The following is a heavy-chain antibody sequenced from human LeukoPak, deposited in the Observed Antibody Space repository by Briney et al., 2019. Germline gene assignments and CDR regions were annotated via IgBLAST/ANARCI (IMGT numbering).Heavy chain of an antibody. J-gene: IGHJ4*02. CDR1: GFTFSGSA. CDR3: TTTVVTGDFGY. Sequence: GGSLRLSCAASGFTFSGSAMHWVRQASGKGLEWVGRIRSKANSYATAYAASVKGRFTISRDDSKNTAYLQMNSLKTEDTAVYYCTTTVVTGDFGYWGQGTLVTVSS. D-gene: IGHD4-23*01. CDR2: IRSKANSYAT. V-gene: IGHV3-73*01.